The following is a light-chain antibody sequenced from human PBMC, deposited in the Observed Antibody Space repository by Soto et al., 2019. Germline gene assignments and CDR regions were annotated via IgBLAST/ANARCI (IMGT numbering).Light chain of an antibody. CDR3: QQYGPSPMYT. J-gene: IGKJ2*01. Sequence: EIVLTQSPGTLSLSPGERATLSCRASQTVSSSYLAGYQQKPGQAPRLLIYGASTRATDIPGRFSGSASGTDFTLTISRLEPEDFAVYYCQQYGPSPMYTFGQGTNLEIK. CDR2: GAS. V-gene: IGKV3-20*01. CDR1: QTVSSSY.